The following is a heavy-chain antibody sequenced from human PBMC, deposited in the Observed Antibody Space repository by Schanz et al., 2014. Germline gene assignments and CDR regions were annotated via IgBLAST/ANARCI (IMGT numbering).Heavy chain of an antibody. CDR2: ISDSGDTA. J-gene: IGHJ3*02. V-gene: IGHV3-23*04. CDR1: GFTFSAYY. D-gene: IGHD3-10*01. CDR3: AKGRFGELSAFDI. Sequence: EVQLVESGGGLVQPGGSLRLSCAASGFTFSAYYMDWVRQAPGKGLEWVSLISDSGDTAYYADSVKGRFTISRDNAKNTLYLQMNTLRAEDTAVYYCAKGRFGELSAFDIWGQGTRVTVSS.